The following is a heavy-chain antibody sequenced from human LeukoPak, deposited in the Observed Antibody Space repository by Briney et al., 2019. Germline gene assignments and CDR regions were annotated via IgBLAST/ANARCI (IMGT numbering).Heavy chain of an antibody. CDR3: ARAERSGWYGIDY. J-gene: IGHJ4*02. CDR2: INPSGGST. Sequence: GASVTVSRTTSGYTFSSYYMHWVRQAPGQGLEWMGIINPSGGSTGYAQKFQGRVTMTRDTSTSIVYMEVSSLRSEDTAVYDCARAERSGWYGIDYWGQGTLVTVSS. D-gene: IGHD6-19*01. CDR1: GYTFSSYY. V-gene: IGHV1-46*01.